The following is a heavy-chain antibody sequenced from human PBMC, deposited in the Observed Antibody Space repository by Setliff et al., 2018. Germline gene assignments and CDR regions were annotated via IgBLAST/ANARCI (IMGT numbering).Heavy chain of an antibody. CDR3: ARDSNYYGSGTKSGDYGMDV. CDR2: IIHSGST. Sequence: TLSLTCTVSGYSISSGHYWSWIRQPPGKRLEWIGEIIHSGSTNYNPSLKSRVTISVDTSKNQFSLKLSSVTAADTAVYYCARDSNYYGSGTKSGDYGMDVWGQGTTVTVSS. J-gene: IGHJ6*02. CDR1: GYSISSGHY. D-gene: IGHD3-10*01. V-gene: IGHV4-38-2*02.